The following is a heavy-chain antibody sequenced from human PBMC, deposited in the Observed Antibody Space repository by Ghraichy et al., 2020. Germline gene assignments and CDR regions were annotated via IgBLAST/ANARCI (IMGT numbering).Heavy chain of an antibody. CDR3: AKDGHNPDWYFEL. CDR2: IQRSGEST. D-gene: IGHD5-24*01. J-gene: IGHJ2*01. Sequence: GGSLRLSCAASGFTFSNWAMDWVRQAPGKGLEWVSAIQRSGESTHYAESVKGRFTITRDNSKNILYLQMDSLRADDTAVYYCAKDGHNPDWYFELWGRGTLVTVFS. CDR1: GFTFSNWA. V-gene: IGHV3-23*01.